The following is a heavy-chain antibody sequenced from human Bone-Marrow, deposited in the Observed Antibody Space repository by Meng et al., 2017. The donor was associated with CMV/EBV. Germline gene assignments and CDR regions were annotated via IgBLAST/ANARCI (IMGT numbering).Heavy chain of an antibody. D-gene: IGHD3-22*01. CDR3: ATDISDYVYIYF. CDR1: GGTISSSSYD. Sequence: GSGGTISSSSYDWDWSRKPPGKGLDWIGSSYYSGSTYYNPSLKSRVTISVDTSKNQFSRKLSSVTAADTGVYYCATDISDYVYIYFWGPGTPVTVSS. J-gene: IGHJ4*02. V-gene: IGHV4-39*07. CDR2: SYYSGST.